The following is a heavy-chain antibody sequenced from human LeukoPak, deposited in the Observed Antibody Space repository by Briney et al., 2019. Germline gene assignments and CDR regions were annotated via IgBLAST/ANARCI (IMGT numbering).Heavy chain of an antibody. D-gene: IGHD4-17*01. Sequence: VASVKVSCKASGYTFTGYYMHWVRQAPGQGLEWMGWINPNSGGTNYAQKLQGRVTMTTDTSTSTAYMELRSLRSDDTAVYYCARVSYGDLPGDYWGQGTLVTVSS. V-gene: IGHV1-2*02. J-gene: IGHJ4*02. CDR3: ARVSYGDLPGDY. CDR1: GYTFTGYY. CDR2: INPNSGGT.